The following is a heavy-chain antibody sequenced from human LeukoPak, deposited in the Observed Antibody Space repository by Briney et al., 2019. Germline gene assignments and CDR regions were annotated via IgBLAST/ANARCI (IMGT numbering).Heavy chain of an antibody. Sequence: GGSLRLSCAASGFTFSTYWMSWVRQAPGKGLEWVANIKQDGSEKYYVDSVKGRFTISRDNAKNSLYLQMSNLRAEDTAVYFCARGGGLDVWGQGATVTVSS. D-gene: IGHD3-16*01. V-gene: IGHV3-7*03. J-gene: IGHJ6*02. CDR1: GFTFSTYW. CDR3: ARGGGLDV. CDR2: IKQDGSEK.